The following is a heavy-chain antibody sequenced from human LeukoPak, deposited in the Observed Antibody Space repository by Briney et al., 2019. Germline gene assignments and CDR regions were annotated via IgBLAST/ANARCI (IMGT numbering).Heavy chain of an antibody. D-gene: IGHD3-10*01. Sequence: GGSLRLSCAASGFTFSSYGMHWVRQPPGKGLEWVAVISYDGSKKYADSVKGRFTISRDNSKNTLYLQMNSLRTDDTAVYYCATHLGSSFGCFDYWGQGTRVTVSS. J-gene: IGHJ4*02. CDR2: ISYDGSKK. V-gene: IGHV3-30*19. CDR3: ATHLGSSFGCFDY. CDR1: GFTFSSYG.